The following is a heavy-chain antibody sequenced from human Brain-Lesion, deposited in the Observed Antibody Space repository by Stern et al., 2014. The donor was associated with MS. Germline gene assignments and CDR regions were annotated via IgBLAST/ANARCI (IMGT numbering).Heavy chain of an antibody. D-gene: IGHD6-6*01. V-gene: IGHV4-39*02. Sequence: VQLEESGPGLVKPSETLSLTCTVSGGFITTSSYYLGWIRQPPGKGLEWIGRISYSGSTYYSPSLKSRVIISVDTSKNHFSLYLSSGTAADTAVYYCARPRIVARPGGHYYGMDVWGQGTTVTVSS. CDR2: ISYSGST. J-gene: IGHJ6*02. CDR3: ARPRIVARPGGHYYGMDV. CDR1: GGFITTSSYY.